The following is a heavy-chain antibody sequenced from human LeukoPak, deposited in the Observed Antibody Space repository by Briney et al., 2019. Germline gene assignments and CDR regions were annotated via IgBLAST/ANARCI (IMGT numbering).Heavy chain of an antibody. CDR2: IKPDGSVG. D-gene: IGHD6-13*01. J-gene: IGHJ4*02. CDR3: TQNLVAAAGDH. V-gene: IGHV3-7*01. Sequence: GGSLRLSCAASGFTSSNYWMTWVRQAPGKGLEWVANIKPDGSVGYYVDSVRGRFIISRDNAGNSLYLQMNSLRVEDTAVYYCTQNLVAAAGDHWGQGTLLIVSS. CDR1: GFTSSNYW.